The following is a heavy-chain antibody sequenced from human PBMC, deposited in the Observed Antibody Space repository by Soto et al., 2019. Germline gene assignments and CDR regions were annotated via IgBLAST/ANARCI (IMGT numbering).Heavy chain of an antibody. CDR3: AMVDNYVTPTTHDV. CDR1: GYIFVNYG. V-gene: IGHV1-18*01. J-gene: IGHJ6*02. CDR2: ISPYSGNT. Sequence: QVQLVQSGDEVRKPGSSVKVSCRASGYIFVNYGIAWVRQAPGQGLEWMGCISPYSGNTHYAHKLQGRLTMTTYTPTSTAYMDLGGLTSDDTAVYYCAMVDNYVTPTTHDVWGQGTTVTVSS. D-gene: IGHD3-16*01.